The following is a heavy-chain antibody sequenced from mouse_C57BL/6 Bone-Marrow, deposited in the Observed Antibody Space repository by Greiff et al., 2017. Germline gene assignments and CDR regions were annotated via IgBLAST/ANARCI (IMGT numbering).Heavy chain of an antibody. J-gene: IGHJ4*01. CDR2: ISSGGSYT. CDR1: GFTFSSYG. V-gene: IGHV5-6*02. Sequence: EVKLVESGGDLVKPAGSLTLSCAVSGFTFSSYGMSWVRQTPDKRLVWVATISSGGSYTYYTDCVKGRFTISRDNDKNTLYRQMGSVEAKDTAMCYCARRGDYDDFYAMDYWGQGTSVTVSS. CDR3: ARRGDYDDFYAMDY. D-gene: IGHD2-13*01.